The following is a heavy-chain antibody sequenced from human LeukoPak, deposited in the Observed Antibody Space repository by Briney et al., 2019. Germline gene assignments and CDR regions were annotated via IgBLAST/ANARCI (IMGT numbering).Heavy chain of an antibody. CDR1: GLTVSSSY. J-gene: IGHJ4*02. CDR2: IYIGDNP. V-gene: IGHV3-53*04. CDR3: ARVRPWVFDY. Sequence: GGSLRLSCAAAGLTVSSSYMSWVRQAPGKGLEWVSIIYIGDNPHYADSVKGRFTISRHNSKNTLYLQMNNLRAEDTAVYYCARVRPWVFDYWGQGTLVTVSS.